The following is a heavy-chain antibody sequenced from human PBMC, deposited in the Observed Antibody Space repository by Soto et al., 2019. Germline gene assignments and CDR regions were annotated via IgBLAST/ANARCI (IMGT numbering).Heavy chain of an antibody. CDR3: AKGGRRIAARHHFGSPFDP. Sequence: ASVKVSCKASGYTFTGYYMHWVRQAPGQGLEWMGWINPNSGGTNYAQKFQGWVTMTRDTSISTAYMELSRLRSDDTAVYYCAKGGRRIAARHHFGSPFDPWGQGTLVTVSS. J-gene: IGHJ5*02. V-gene: IGHV1-2*04. CDR1: GYTFTGYY. CDR2: INPNSGGT. D-gene: IGHD6-6*01.